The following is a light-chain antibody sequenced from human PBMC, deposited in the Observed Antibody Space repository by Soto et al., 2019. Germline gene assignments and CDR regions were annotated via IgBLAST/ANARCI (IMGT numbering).Light chain of an antibody. J-gene: IGLJ2*01. CDR1: TSNIGSSF. CDR3: AAWDDSLSVVV. CDR2: GNN. V-gene: IGLV1-47*01. Sequence: QPVLTQPPSTSGTPGQRVTISCSGSTSNIGSSFVYWYQQFPGMAPKLLIFGNNQRPSGVPARFSGSKSGASASLAISGLRSDDEADYYCAAWDDSLSVVVFGGGTKLTVL.